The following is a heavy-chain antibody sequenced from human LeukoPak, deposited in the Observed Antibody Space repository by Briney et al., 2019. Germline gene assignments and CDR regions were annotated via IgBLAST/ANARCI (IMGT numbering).Heavy chain of an antibody. V-gene: IGHV4-34*01. CDR2: INHSGST. CDR1: GGSFSGYY. CDR3: ARAYCGGDCYSAEYFQH. J-gene: IGHJ1*01. Sequence: PSETLSLTCAVYGGSFSGYYWSWIRQPPGKGLEWIGEINHSGSTNYNPSLKSRVTISVDTSKNQFSLKLSSVTAADTAVYYCARAYCGGDCYSAEYFQHWGQGTLVTVSS. D-gene: IGHD2-21*02.